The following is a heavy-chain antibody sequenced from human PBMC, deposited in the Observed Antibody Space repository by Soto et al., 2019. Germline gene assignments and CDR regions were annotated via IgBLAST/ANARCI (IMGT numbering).Heavy chain of an antibody. CDR1: GYTFTSYD. Sequence: GASVKVSCKASGYTFTSYDINWVRQATGQGLEWMGWMNPNSGNTGYAQKFQGRVTMTRNTSISTAYMELSSLRSEDTAVYYCARGDLAAAGGYYYYGMDVWGQGTTVTVS. V-gene: IGHV1-8*01. CDR3: ARGDLAAAGGYYYYGMDV. D-gene: IGHD6-13*01. J-gene: IGHJ6*02. CDR2: MNPNSGNT.